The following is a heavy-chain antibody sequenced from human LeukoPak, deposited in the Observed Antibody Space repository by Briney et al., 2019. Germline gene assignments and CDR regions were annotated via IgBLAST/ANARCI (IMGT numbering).Heavy chain of an antibody. CDR1: GFTFSSYS. CDR3: ARAWTYYYDSSGFDL. CDR2: ISSSSSYI. D-gene: IGHD3-22*01. Sequence: PGGSLRLSCAASGFTFSSYSMNWVRQAPGKGLEWVSSISSSSSYIYYADSVKGRFTISRDNAKNSLYLQMNSLRAEDTAVYYCARAWTYYYDSSGFDLWGQGTLVTVS. J-gene: IGHJ4*02. V-gene: IGHV3-21*01.